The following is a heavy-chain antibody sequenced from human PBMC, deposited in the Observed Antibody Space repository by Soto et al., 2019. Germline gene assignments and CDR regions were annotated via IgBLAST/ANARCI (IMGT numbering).Heavy chain of an antibody. Sequence: GGSLRLSCAASGFTFSSYAVSWVRQAPGKGLEWVSSIVAGGSPYYADSVKGRFTISRDNPKNTLFLQMDSLRPEDTAIYYCAKDAGYSQGLDYYYGMDVWGQGTTVTVYS. CDR1: GFTFSSYA. CDR2: IVAGGSP. D-gene: IGHD5-18*01. CDR3: AKDAGYSQGLDYYYGMDV. V-gene: IGHV3-23*01. J-gene: IGHJ6*02.